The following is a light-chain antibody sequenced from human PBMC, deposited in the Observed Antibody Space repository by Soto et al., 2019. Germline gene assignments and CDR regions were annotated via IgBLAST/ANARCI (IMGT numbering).Light chain of an antibody. J-gene: IGKJ1*01. CDR3: QQRSNWPRT. CDR2: DAS. Sequence: EIVLTQSPATLSLSPGERATLSCRASQSVSSYLAWYQQKVGQAPRLLIYDASNRATGIPARFSGSGSGTDFTLTISSLEPEEFAVYYCQQRSNWPRTFGQGTKVEIK. CDR1: QSVSSY. V-gene: IGKV3-11*01.